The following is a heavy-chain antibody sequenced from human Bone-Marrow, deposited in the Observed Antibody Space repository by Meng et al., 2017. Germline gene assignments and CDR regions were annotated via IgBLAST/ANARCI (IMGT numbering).Heavy chain of an antibody. CDR2: IYNSGST. CDR3: AREGRSHQVGVSVY. V-gene: IGHV4-30-4*01. CDR1: GGSISSGDYY. J-gene: IGHJ4*02. Sequence: QVQLQESGPGLGKPSQTRSLTGTVSGGSISSGDYYWSWIRQPPGKGLEWIGYIYNSGSTYYNPSLKSRVTISVDTSKNQFSLKLRFVTAADTAVYYCAREGRSHQVGVSVYWGQGNLVTVSS. D-gene: IGHD2-21*01.